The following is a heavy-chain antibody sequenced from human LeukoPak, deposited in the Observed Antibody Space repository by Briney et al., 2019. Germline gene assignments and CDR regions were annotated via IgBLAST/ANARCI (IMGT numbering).Heavy chain of an antibody. CDR2: FDPEDGET. CDR3: ATVGANYYDSSGYYPPTH. J-gene: IGHJ4*02. V-gene: IGHV1-24*01. Sequence: GASVKVSCKVSGYTLTELSMHWVRQAPGKGLEWMGGFDPEDGETIYAQKFQGRVTMTEDTSTDTAYMELSSLRSEDTAVYYCATVGANYYDSSGYYPPTHWGQGTLVTVSS. CDR1: GYTLTELS. D-gene: IGHD3-22*01.